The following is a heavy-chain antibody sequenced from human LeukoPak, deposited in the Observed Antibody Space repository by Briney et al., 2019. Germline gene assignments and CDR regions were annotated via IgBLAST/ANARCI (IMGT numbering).Heavy chain of an antibody. V-gene: IGHV1-2*02. Sequence: GASVKVSCKASGYTFNRYYMHWVRQAPGHGLEWMGWLNPNSGVTKYAQKFQGRVTMTRDTSISTAYMELSSLRSDDTAVYYCARDSSRDGYNRFDYWGQGTLVTVSS. J-gene: IGHJ4*02. CDR2: LNPNSGVT. D-gene: IGHD5-24*01. CDR3: ARDSSRDGYNRFDY. CDR1: GYTFNRYY.